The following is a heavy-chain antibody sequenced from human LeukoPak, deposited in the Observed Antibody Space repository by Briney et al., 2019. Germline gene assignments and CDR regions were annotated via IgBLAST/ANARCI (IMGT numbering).Heavy chain of an antibody. CDR1: GGTFSSYA. CDR2: IIPIFGTA. Sequence: VASVKLSCKASGGTFSSYAISWVRQAPGQGLEWMGGIIPIFGTANYAQKFQGRVTITTDESTSTAYMELSSVRSEDTAVYYCARDASGSGWLDYWGQGTLVTVSS. V-gene: IGHV1-69*05. CDR3: ARDASGSGWLDY. D-gene: IGHD6-19*01. J-gene: IGHJ4*02.